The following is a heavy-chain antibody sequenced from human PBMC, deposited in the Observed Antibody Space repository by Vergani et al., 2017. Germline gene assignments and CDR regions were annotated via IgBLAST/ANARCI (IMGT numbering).Heavy chain of an antibody. CDR2: ISGSGGST. CDR3: AKVPPENYWSGGSCSVKRPLRSRD. V-gene: IGHV3-23*01. D-gene: IGHD2-15*01. CDR1: GFTFSSYA. J-gene: IGHJ4*02. Sequence: EVQLLESGGGLVQPGGSLRLSCAASGFTFSSYAMSWVRQAPGKGLEWVSAISGSGGSTYYADSVKGRFTISRDNSKNTLYLQMNSLRAEDTAVYYCAKVPPENYWSGGSCSVKRPLRSRDWGQGTLVTVSS.